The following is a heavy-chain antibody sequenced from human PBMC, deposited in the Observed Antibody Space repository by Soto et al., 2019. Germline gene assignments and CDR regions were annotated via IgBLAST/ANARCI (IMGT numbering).Heavy chain of an antibody. CDR1: GGCISSGGYS. CDR2: IYHSGST. V-gene: IGHV4-30-2*01. D-gene: IGHD3-22*01. J-gene: IGHJ3*02. Sequence: TLSLTCAVSGGCISSGGYSWSWIRQPPGKGLEWIGYIYHSGSTYYNPSLKSRVTISVDRSKNQFSLKLSSGTAADTAVYYPARLLYLLATSCYYPLYAFDIWRQGPMVTVSS. CDR3: ARLLYLLATSCYYPLYAFDI.